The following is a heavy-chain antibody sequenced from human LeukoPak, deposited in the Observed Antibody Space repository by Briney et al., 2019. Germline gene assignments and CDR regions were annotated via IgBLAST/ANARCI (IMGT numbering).Heavy chain of an antibody. Sequence: PGGSLRLSCAASGFTVSSHYMSWVRQAPGKGLEWVSLIYSGGNTYYADSVKGRFTISRDNFKNSLFLQMNSLTAEDTALYYCVYGDFVRTVNYFDYWGQGTLVTVSS. J-gene: IGHJ4*02. CDR1: GFTVSSHY. CDR3: VYGDFVRTVNYFDY. V-gene: IGHV3-66*01. CDR2: IYSGGNT. D-gene: IGHD4-17*01.